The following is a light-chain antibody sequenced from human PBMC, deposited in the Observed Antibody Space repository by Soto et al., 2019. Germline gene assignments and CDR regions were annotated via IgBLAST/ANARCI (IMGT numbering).Light chain of an antibody. Sequence: ESVMSQSPLSLSVTPGEPASISCRSSQSLLHSNGYNYLDWYLQKPGQSPQLLIYLGSFRAAGVPDRFSGSGSGKDFTLKIRRVEAADVGVYYCVQALQTPSFGGGTKVEIK. CDR3: VQALQTPS. CDR2: LGS. V-gene: IGKV2-28*01. CDR1: QSLLHSNGYNY. J-gene: IGKJ4*01.